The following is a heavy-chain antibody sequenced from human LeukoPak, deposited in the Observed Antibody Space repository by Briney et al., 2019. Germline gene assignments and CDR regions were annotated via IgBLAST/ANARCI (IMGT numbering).Heavy chain of an antibody. V-gene: IGHV4-59*08. CDR2: VYYGGST. J-gene: IGHJ4*02. CDR1: GGSMTNYY. Sequence: SETLSLTCTVSGGSMTNYYWSWIRQSPGKGLESIGYVYYGGSTTYNPSLKSRVTISIDTSKNQFSLKLNSVTAADTAVYYCARRGYANGSFDSWGQGTLVTVSS. D-gene: IGHD3-10*01. CDR3: ARRGYANGSFDS.